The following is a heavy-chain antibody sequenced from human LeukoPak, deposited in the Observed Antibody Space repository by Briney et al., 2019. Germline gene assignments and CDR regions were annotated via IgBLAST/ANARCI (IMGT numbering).Heavy chain of an antibody. V-gene: IGHV4-61*02. J-gene: IGHJ4*02. CDR1: GGSISSGSYY. CDR2: IYTSGST. CDR3: ARGVFSDY. D-gene: IGHD6-13*01. Sequence: PSETLSLTCTVSGGSISSGSYYWSWIRQPAGKGLEWIGRIYTSGSTNYNPSLKSRVTISVDTSKNQFSLNLSSVTAADTAVYYCARGVFSDYWGQGTLVTVSS.